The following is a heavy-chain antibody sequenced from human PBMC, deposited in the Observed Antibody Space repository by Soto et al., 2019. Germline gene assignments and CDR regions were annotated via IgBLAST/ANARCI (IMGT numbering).Heavy chain of an antibody. CDR2: ISSIRSYT. J-gene: IGHJ6*02. D-gene: IGHD1-1*01. V-gene: IGHV3-11*06. Sequence: LRLSFAASGXTLSDYYMSWIRQATGKALERVSYISSIRSYTNYADSVKGRFTISRDNAKNSLYLQMNSLRAEDTAVYYCARDGYNWNDYYGMDVWGQGTTVTVSS. CDR1: GXTLSDYY. CDR3: ARDGYNWNDYYGMDV.